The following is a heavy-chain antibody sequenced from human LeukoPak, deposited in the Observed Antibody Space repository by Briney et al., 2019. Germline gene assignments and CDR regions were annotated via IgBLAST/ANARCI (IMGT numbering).Heavy chain of an antibody. D-gene: IGHD5-18*01. CDR2: IRSKANSYAT. CDR3: TREYTAMDKYYYYYYMDV. V-gene: IGHV3-73*01. CDR1: GFTFSGFA. Sequence: PAGSMRLSCAASGFTFSGFAMHWVRQASGKGLEWVGRIRSKANSYATAYAGSVKGRFTISIDDSKNTLCLQMNSLKTEDTAGYYCTREYTAMDKYYYYYYMDVWGKGTTVTVSS. J-gene: IGHJ6*03.